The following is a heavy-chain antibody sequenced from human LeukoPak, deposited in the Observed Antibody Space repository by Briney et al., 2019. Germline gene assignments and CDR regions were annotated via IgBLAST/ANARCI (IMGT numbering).Heavy chain of an antibody. D-gene: IGHD2-15*01. Sequence: GGSLRLSRAPSGFNFRCYVMSWVRQAPGKGLEWVSAISGSGGSTYYADSVKGRFTISRDNSKNTLYLQMNSLRAEDTAVYYCASPGAATPFYYYYYYMDVWGKGTTVTVSS. CDR1: GFNFRCYV. J-gene: IGHJ6*03. CDR2: ISGSGGST. V-gene: IGHV3-23*01. CDR3: ASPGAATPFYYYYYYMDV.